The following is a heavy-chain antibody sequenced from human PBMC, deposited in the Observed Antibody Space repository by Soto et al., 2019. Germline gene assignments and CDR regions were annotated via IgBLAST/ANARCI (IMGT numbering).Heavy chain of an antibody. J-gene: IGHJ4*02. Sequence: PGGSLRLSCAASGFTFSSYGMHWVRQAPGKGLEWVAVISYDGSNKYYADSVKGRFTISRDNSKNTLYLQMNSLRAEDTAVYYCAKDQPLRGYSYGHIDYWGQGTLVTVSS. CDR3: AKDQPLRGYSYGHIDY. CDR1: GFTFSSYG. CDR2: ISYDGSNK. V-gene: IGHV3-30*18. D-gene: IGHD5-18*01.